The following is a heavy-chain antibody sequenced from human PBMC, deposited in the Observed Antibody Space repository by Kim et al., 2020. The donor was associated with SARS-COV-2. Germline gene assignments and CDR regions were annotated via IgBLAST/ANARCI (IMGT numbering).Heavy chain of an antibody. Sequence: SRVTISVDTSKNQFSLKLSSVTAADTAVYYCARLGYDSSGYYRILDAFDIWGQGTMVTVSS. CDR3: ARLGYDSSGYYRILDAFDI. V-gene: IGHV4-59*08. D-gene: IGHD3-22*01. J-gene: IGHJ3*02.